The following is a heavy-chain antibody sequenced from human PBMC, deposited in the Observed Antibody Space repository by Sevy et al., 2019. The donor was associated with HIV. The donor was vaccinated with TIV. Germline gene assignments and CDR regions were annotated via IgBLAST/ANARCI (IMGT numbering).Heavy chain of an antibody. CDR2: FSFGCGKI. CDR1: GFTFSNYA. D-gene: IGHD2-2*01. Sequence: KQRESLKISCAASGFTFSNYAMSWVRQAPGKGLEWVSTFSFGCGKINYADSVKGRFTISRDNSKNTLYLQMNSLRAEDTALYYCAREGCSKPHDYWGQGTLVTVSS. CDR3: AREGCSKPHDY. V-gene: IGHV3-23*01. J-gene: IGHJ4*02.